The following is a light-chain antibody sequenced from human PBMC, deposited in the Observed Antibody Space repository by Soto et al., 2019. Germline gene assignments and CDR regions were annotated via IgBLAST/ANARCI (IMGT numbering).Light chain of an antibody. Sequence: QSALTQPASVSGSPGQSITISCTGTSSDVGGYNYVSWYQQHPGKAPKLMIYEVSNRPSGVSNRFSGSKSGNTASLTISGRQAEDEADYYCSSYTSISTVFGGGTKLTV. CDR1: SSDVGGYNY. CDR2: EVS. V-gene: IGLV2-14*01. J-gene: IGLJ2*01. CDR3: SSYTSISTV.